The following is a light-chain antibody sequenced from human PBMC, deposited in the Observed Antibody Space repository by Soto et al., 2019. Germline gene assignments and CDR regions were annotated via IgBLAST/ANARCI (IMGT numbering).Light chain of an antibody. J-gene: IGKJ4*01. CDR1: QSVLYSSNNKNY. Sequence: DIVMTQSPDSLAVSLGERATINCKSSQSVLYSSNNKNYLAWYQQKPGQPTKLLIYWASTRESGVPDRFSGSGSGTDFTLTISSLQAEDVAVYYCQQYYTNALTFGGGTKVGVK. CDR2: WAS. V-gene: IGKV4-1*01. CDR3: QQYYTNALT.